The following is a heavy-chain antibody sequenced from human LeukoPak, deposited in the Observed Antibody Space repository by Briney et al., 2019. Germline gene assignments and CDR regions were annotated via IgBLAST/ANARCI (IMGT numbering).Heavy chain of an antibody. V-gene: IGHV4-39*01. D-gene: IGHD3-22*01. Sequence: PSETLSLTCSVSGDSINSNNYYWGWIRQPPGKGLEWIASIYYSGSTFYNPSLKSRVTMSVDTSKNQFSLNLTSVTAADTAVYYCVRQDSSGYSWGQGTLVTVSS. CDR2: IYYSGST. J-gene: IGHJ5*02. CDR3: VRQDSSGYS. CDR1: GDSINSNNYY.